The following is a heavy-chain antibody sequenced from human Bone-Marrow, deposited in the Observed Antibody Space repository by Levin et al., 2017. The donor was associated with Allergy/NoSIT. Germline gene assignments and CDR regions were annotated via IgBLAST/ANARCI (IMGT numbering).Heavy chain of an antibody. CDR2: ISRGGGT. Sequence: PSETLSLTCAVSGASISSTNWWSWVRQPPGMGLEWIGEISRGGGTNYNPSLQSRVTMSVDTSKNQFSLELRSVTAADTAMYYCAREVYIAAAGTFDSWGQGTLVTVSS. D-gene: IGHD6-13*01. CDR3: AREVYIAAAGTFDS. CDR1: GASISSTNW. V-gene: IGHV4-4*02. J-gene: IGHJ4*02.